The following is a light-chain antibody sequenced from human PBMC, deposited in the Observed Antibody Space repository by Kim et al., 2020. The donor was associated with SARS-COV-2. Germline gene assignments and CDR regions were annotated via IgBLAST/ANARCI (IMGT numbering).Light chain of an antibody. CDR1: QSVSSSY. J-gene: IGKJ2*01. CDR2: GAS. V-gene: IGKV3-20*01. CDR3: QQYGSSYT. Sequence: SLSPGERATLPCRARQSVSSSYLAWYQQKPGQAPRLLIYGASSRATGIPDRFSGSGAGTDFTLTISRLEPEDFAVYYCQQYGSSYTFGQGTKLEI.